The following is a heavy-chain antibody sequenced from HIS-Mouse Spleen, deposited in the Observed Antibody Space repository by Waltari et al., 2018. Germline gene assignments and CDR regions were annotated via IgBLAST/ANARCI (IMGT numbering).Heavy chain of an antibody. Sequence: QLQLQESGPGLVKPSETLSLTCTVPGGPLRSSSYYWGWIRQPPGKGLEWSGSIYYSGSTYYNPSLKSRVTISVDTSKNQFSLKLSSVTAADTAVYYCAREIPYSSSWYDWYFDLWGRGTLVTVSS. CDR3: AREIPYSSSWYDWYFDL. J-gene: IGHJ2*01. D-gene: IGHD6-13*01. V-gene: IGHV4-39*07. CDR2: IYYSGST. CDR1: GGPLRSSSYY.